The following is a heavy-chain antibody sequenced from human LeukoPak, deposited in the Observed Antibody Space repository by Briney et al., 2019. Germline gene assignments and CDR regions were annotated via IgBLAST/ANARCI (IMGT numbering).Heavy chain of an antibody. D-gene: IGHD3-10*01. Sequence: SQTLSLTCTVSGSSISSGGYYWSWIRQHPGKGLEWIGYIYYSGSTYYNPSLKSRVTISVDTSKNQFSLKLSSVTAADTAVYYCARDSSPYYGSGTWFDPWGQGTLVTVSS. J-gene: IGHJ5*02. V-gene: IGHV4-31*03. CDR2: IYYSGST. CDR3: ARDSSPYYGSGTWFDP. CDR1: GSSISSGGYY.